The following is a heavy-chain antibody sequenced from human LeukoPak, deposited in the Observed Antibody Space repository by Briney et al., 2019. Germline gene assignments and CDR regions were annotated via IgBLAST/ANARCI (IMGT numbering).Heavy chain of an antibody. CDR1: GFTVSSNY. J-gene: IGHJ6*03. CDR3: AREYSGSYPNPRREEFYMDV. Sequence: QSGGSLRLSCAAPGFTVSSNYMSWVRQAPGKGLEWVSVIYSGGSTYYTDSVKGRFTISRDNSKNTLYLQMNSLRAEDTAVYYCAREYSGSYPNPRREEFYMDVWGKGTTVTVSS. D-gene: IGHD1-26*01. CDR2: IYSGGST. V-gene: IGHV3-53*01.